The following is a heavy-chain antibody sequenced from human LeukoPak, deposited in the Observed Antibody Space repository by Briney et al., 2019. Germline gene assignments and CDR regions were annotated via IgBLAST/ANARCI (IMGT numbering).Heavy chain of an antibody. J-gene: IGHJ4*02. CDR3: ARDNSRNSNDY. CDR1: GYIFTSYY. Sequence: ASVKVSCKASGYIFTSYYMHWVRQAPGQGLEWMGIINPSGGGTNYAQNFQGRVTMTRDTSTSTVYMELSSLRSEDTAMYYCARDNSRNSNDYWGQGTLVTVSS. D-gene: IGHD1-20*01. CDR2: INPSGGGT. V-gene: IGHV1-46*01.